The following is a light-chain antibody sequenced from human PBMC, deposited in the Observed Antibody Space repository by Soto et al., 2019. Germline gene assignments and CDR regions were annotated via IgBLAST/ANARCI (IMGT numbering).Light chain of an antibody. CDR3: QKYNTVPAT. J-gene: IGKJ5*01. CDR1: QGIGNS. Sequence: DIQMTQSPPSLSASVGDRVTITCRASQGIGNSLAWYQQKPGTVPKLLIYSASTLQSGVPSRFSGSESGTDFTLTISSLQPEDVSAYYCQKYNTVPATFGQGTRLEIK. CDR2: SAS. V-gene: IGKV1-27*01.